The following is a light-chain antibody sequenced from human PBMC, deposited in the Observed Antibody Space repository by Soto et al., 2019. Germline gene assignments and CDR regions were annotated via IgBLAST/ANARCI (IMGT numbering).Light chain of an antibody. CDR2: EVS. CDR1: SSDVGSYNL. V-gene: IGLV2-23*02. Sequence: QSVLTQPASVSGSPGQSITISCTGTSSDVGSYNLVSWYQQHPGKAPKLMIYEVSKRPSGVSNRFSGSKSGNTASLTISGLQAEDEADYYCCSYAGSSTFYVCGTGTKVT. J-gene: IGLJ1*01. CDR3: CSYAGSSTFYV.